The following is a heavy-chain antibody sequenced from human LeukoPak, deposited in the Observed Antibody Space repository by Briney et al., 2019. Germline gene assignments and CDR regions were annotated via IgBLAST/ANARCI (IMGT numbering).Heavy chain of an antibody. CDR3: AAAFDY. CDR2: TYFGGNT. J-gene: IGHJ4*02. V-gene: IGHV4-39*01. Sequence: PSETLSLTCTVSGGSISSSSYYWGWIRQPPGKGLEWIGNTYFGGNTYFNPSLKSRVTISVDTSKNQFSLELNSVTAADTAVYYCAAAFDYWGQGTLVTVSS. CDR1: GGSISSSSYY. D-gene: IGHD6-25*01.